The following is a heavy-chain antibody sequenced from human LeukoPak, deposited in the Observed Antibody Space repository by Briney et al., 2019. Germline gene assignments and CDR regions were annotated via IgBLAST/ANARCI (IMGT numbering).Heavy chain of an antibody. CDR1: GFTVSGTY. CDR3: AGATKWLAHDF. Sequence: GGSLRLSCAASGFTVSGTYMSWVRQAAGKGWEWVSTIFDAGRTTYADTVKGRFTISRDNYKNTLFLQMKSLRADDTAVYYCAGATKWLAHDFWGQGILVTVSS. D-gene: IGHD6-19*01. V-gene: IGHV3-53*01. CDR2: IFDAGRT. J-gene: IGHJ4*02.